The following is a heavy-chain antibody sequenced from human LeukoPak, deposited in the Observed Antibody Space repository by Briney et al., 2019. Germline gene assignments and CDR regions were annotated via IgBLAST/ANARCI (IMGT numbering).Heavy chain of an antibody. J-gene: IGHJ4*02. Sequence: ASEKVSCKASGYTFSSYGITWVRQAPGQGLEWMGWISVYSGETNYAQKLQDRVTVTTDTSTRTAYLELRSLRSDDTAVYYCASNTGSDSSGYAYWGQGTLVTVSS. CDR1: GYTFSSYG. V-gene: IGHV1-18*01. CDR2: ISVYSGET. CDR3: ASNTGSDSSGYAY. D-gene: IGHD3-22*01.